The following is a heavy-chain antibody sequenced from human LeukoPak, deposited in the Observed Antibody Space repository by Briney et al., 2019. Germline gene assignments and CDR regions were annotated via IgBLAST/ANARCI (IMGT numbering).Heavy chain of an antibody. D-gene: IGHD6-13*01. CDR2: ISSTSSYI. V-gene: IGHV3-21*04. J-gene: IGHJ4*02. CDR1: GFTFSSY. CDR3: ATRYSNGWYAY. Sequence: GGSLRLSCAASGFTFSSYMNWVRQAPGKGLEWVSSISSTSSYIYYADSVKGRFTISRDNAKNSLYLQMNSLRAEDTAVYYCATRYSNGWYAYWGQGTLVTVSS.